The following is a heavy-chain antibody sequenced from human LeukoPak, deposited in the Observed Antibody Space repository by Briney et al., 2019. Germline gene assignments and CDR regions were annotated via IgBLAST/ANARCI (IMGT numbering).Heavy chain of an antibody. CDR2: INPSGGST. CDR1: GYPFTSYY. J-gene: IGHJ4*02. CDR3: ARHERRAVEFFDY. D-gene: IGHD6-19*01. Sequence: ASVKVSCKASGYPFTSYYLHWVRQAPGQGLEWMGVINPSGGSTGNAQKFQGRVTMTRDTSTSTVYMELSSLRSEDTAVYYCARHERRAVEFFDYWGQGTLVTVSS. V-gene: IGHV1-46*01.